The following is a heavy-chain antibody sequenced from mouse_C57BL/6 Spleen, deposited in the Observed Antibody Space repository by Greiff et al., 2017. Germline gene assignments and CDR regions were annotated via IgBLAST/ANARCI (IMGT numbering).Heavy chain of an antibody. CDR3: ARSGYYDYDEGFAY. V-gene: IGHV1-72*01. CDR1: GYTFTSYW. J-gene: IGHJ3*01. Sequence: QVQLQQPGAELVKPGASVKLSCKASGYTFTSYWMHWVKQRPGRGLEWIGRIDPNSGGTKYNEKFKGKATLTVAKPSSTAYMQLSSLTSEDSAVYYWARSGYYDYDEGFAYWGQGTLVTVSA. CDR2: IDPNSGGT. D-gene: IGHD2-4*01.